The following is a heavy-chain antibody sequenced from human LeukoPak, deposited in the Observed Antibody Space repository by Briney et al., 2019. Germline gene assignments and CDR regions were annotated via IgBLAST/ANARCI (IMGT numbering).Heavy chain of an antibody. CDR3: ARVGYCSSTSCSSETHDY. J-gene: IGHJ4*02. D-gene: IGHD2-2*03. Sequence: GGSLRLSCAASGFTFSSYSMNWVRPAPGKGLEWVSSISSSSSYIYYADSVKGRFTISRDNAKNSLYLQMNSLRAEDTAVYYCARVGYCSSTSCSSETHDYWGQGTLVTVSS. V-gene: IGHV3-21*01. CDR1: GFTFSSYS. CDR2: ISSSSSYI.